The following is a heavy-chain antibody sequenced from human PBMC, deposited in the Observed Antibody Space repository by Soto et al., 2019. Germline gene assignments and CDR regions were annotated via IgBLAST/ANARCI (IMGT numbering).Heavy chain of an antibody. V-gene: IGHV1-69*06. Sequence: GASVKVSCKASVGTFISYAISWVRQAPGQGLEWMGGIIPIFCTANYAQKFQGRVTITADKSTSTAYMELSSLRSEDTAVYYCATLGGTAMVKIDYWGQGTLVTVSS. J-gene: IGHJ4*02. CDR3: ATLGGTAMVKIDY. CDR2: IIPIFCTA. CDR1: VGTFISYA. D-gene: IGHD5-18*01.